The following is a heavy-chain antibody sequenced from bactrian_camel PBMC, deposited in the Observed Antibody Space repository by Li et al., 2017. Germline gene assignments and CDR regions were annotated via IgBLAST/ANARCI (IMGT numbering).Heavy chain of an antibody. Sequence: HVQLVESGGGSVRAGTSLTLTCVTSGYTDDGHCMGWFRQVPGKQREKVALIGSDRATHYSQSVKGRFTISQDNAKNTLYLQMDNLEPEDTGMYYCAAGLTHGPRYGGVCLFSPGLYSYKGQGTQVTVS. V-gene: IGHV3S55*01. CDR2: IGSDRAT. D-gene: IGHD3*01. CDR1: GYTDDGHC. J-gene: IGHJ4*01.